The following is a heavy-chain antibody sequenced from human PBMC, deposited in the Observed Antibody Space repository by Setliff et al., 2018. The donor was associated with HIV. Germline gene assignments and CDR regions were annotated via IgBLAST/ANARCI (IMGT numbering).Heavy chain of an antibody. J-gene: IGHJ4*02. CDR2: INPNSGGT. CDR3: ARGRDFWNGYYDFDS. D-gene: IGHD3-3*01. V-gene: IGHV1-2*02. Sequence: ASVKVSCKAFAYTFTAYYQHWVRQAPGQGLEWMGWINPNSGGTNYAQKFQGRVTMTRDTSISTAYMELSRLRYDDTAVYYCARGRDFWNGYYDFDSWGQGTLVTVSS. CDR1: AYTFTAYY.